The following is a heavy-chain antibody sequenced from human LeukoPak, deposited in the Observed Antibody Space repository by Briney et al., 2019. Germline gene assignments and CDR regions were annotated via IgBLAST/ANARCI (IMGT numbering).Heavy chain of an antibody. Sequence: GGSLRLSCAAWGFIFSSYWMQWLRQAPGRGLVWVSRINSDGSRTSYADSVKGRFTISRDNAKNTLYLQMNGLRAEDTAVYYCAKDAGAPYYYGMDVWGQGTTVTVSS. D-gene: IGHD1-26*01. CDR3: AKDAGAPYYYGMDV. J-gene: IGHJ6*02. V-gene: IGHV3-74*01. CDR2: INSDGSRT. CDR1: GFIFSSYW.